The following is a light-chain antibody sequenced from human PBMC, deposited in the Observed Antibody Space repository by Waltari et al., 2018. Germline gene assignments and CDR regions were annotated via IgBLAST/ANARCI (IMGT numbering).Light chain of an antibody. Sequence: EIVLTRSPGTLSLSQGERATLSCRASQSVSRWLAWYQQKPGQPPRLLIYGASSRATGIPDRFSGSGSGTDFSLTISRLEPEDFAVYYCQKYGTLPATFGQGTRVEVK. CDR1: QSVSRW. CDR3: QKYGTLPAT. J-gene: IGKJ1*01. CDR2: GAS. V-gene: IGKV3-20*01.